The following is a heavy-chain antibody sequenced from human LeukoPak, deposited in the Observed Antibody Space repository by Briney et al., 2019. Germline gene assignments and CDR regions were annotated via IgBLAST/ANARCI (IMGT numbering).Heavy chain of an antibody. V-gene: IGHV4-31*03. J-gene: IGHJ4*02. Sequence: SETLSLTCSVLGWSLSRGGYYWHWIPQQPGQGLEWLGYIYHSGSDRYNPSFKSRLNMSVDMSRNQFPLNLSSVTAADTAVYYCARGGDYGDYFVYWGQGTLVSVSS. CDR3: ARGGDYGDYFVY. D-gene: IGHD4-17*01. CDR2: IYHSGSD. CDR1: GWSLSRGGYY.